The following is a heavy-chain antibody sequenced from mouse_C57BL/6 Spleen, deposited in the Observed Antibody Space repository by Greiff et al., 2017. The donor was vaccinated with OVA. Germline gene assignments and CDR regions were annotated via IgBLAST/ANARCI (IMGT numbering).Heavy chain of an antibody. CDR1: GYSITSGYY. CDR3: ARDKANWYYFDY. CDR2: ISYDGSN. V-gene: IGHV3-6*01. J-gene: IGHJ2*01. Sequence: EVQLVESGPGLVKPSQSLSLTCSVTGYSITSGYYWNWIRQFPGNKLEWMGYISYDGSNNYNPSLKNRISITRDTSKNQFFLKLNSVTTEDTATYYCARDKANWYYFDYWGQGTTLTVSS. D-gene: IGHD4-1*01.